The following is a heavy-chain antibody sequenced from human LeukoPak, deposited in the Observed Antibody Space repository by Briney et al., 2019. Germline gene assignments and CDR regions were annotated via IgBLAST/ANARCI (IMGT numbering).Heavy chain of an antibody. Sequence: RPSETLSLTCTVSGGSISSSYWSWIRQPPGKALEWIGYIYYSGSTNYNPSLKSRVTISVDTSKNQFSLRLSSVTAADTAVYYCARRSGYDYENWFDPWGQGTLVTVSS. CDR1: GGSISSSY. V-gene: IGHV4-59*08. CDR2: IYYSGST. D-gene: IGHD5-12*01. CDR3: ARRSGYDYENWFDP. J-gene: IGHJ5*02.